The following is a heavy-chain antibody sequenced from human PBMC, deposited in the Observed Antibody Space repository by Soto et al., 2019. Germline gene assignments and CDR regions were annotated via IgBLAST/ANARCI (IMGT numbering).Heavy chain of an antibody. CDR1: GGTFSSYA. CDR3: RDDGYNSYYFDS. D-gene: IGHD5-12*01. CDR2: IIPIFGTA. V-gene: IGHV1-69*01. Sequence: QVQLVQSGAEVKKPGSSVKVSCKASGGTFSSYAISWVRQAPGQGLEWMGGIIPIFGTANYAQKFQGRVTITAEESTSTAYMERSSMRSEDTAGYDCRDDGYNSYYFDSWGQGTLVTVSS. J-gene: IGHJ4*02.